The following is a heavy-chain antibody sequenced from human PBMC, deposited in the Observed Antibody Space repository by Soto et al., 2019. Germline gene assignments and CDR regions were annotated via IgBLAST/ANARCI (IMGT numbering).Heavy chain of an antibody. D-gene: IGHD3-22*01. V-gene: IGHV1-18*01. CDR2: ISAYNGNT. Sequence: ASVKVSCKASGYTFTSYGISWVRQAPGQGLEWMGWISAYNGNTNYAQKLQGRVTMTTDTSTSTAYMELRSLRSDDTAVYYCAGDRYYYDSSGYYYFDYWGQGTLVTSPQ. CDR1: GYTFTSYG. CDR3: AGDRYYYDSSGYYYFDY. J-gene: IGHJ4*02.